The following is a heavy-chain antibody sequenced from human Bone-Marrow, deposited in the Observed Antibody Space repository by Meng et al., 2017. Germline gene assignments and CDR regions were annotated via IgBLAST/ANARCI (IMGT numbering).Heavy chain of an antibody. CDR1: GGSISSTTYY. CDR3: ARVLQSDAFDI. D-gene: IGHD4-11*01. V-gene: IGHV4-39*07. CDR2: VYYSGST. Sequence: QLKLQESGPGLVKPSEPLSLTCAVSGGSISSTTYYWGWIRQPPGKGLEWIGSVYYSGSTYYNPSLKSRLTISLDTSKNQFSLKLSSVTAADTAVYYCARVLQSDAFDIWGQGTMVTVSS. J-gene: IGHJ3*02.